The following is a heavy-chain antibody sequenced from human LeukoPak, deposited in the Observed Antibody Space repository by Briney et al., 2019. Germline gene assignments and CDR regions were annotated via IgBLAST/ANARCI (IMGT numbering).Heavy chain of an antibody. CDR1: GGSVSDYY. V-gene: IGHV4-34*01. D-gene: IGHD2-2*01. CDR2: INHSGST. CDR3: ARRIVVVPAAMRRPTAWFDP. Sequence: SEALSLTCTVSGGSVSDYYWTWIRQPPGKGLEWIGEINHSGSTNYNPSLKSRVTISVDTSKNQFSLKLSSVTAADTAVYYCARRIVVVPAAMRRPTAWFDPWGQGTLVTVSS. J-gene: IGHJ5*02.